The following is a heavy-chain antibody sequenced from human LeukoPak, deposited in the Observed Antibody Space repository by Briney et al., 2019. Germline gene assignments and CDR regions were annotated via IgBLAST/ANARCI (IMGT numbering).Heavy chain of an antibody. CDR3: ASGWGGGTFDY. J-gene: IGHJ4*02. V-gene: IGHV3-7*01. D-gene: IGHD1/OR15-1a*01. CDR1: GFTLSSYW. Sequence: GGSLRLSCAASGFTLSSYWMSWVRQAPGKGLEWVANIKQDGSEKYYVDSVKGRFTISRDNAKNSLYLQMNSLRAEDTAVYYCASGWGGGTFDYWGQGTLVTVSS. CDR2: IKQDGSEK.